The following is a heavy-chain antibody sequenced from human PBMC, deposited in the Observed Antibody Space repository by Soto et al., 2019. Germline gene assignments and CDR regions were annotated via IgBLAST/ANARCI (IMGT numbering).Heavy chain of an antibody. J-gene: IGHJ4*02. CDR2: IYYSGST. CDR3: ARGHNWNPGGIDY. Sequence: SETLSLTCTVSGGSISSGGYYWSWIRQHPGKGLEWIGYIYYSGSTYYNPSLKSRVTISVDTSKNQFSLKLSSVTAADTAVYYCARGHNWNPGGIDYWGQGTLVTVSS. V-gene: IGHV4-31*03. D-gene: IGHD1-20*01. CDR1: GGSISSGGYY.